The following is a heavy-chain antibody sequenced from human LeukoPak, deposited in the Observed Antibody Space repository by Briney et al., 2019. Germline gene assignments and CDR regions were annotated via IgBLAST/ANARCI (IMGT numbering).Heavy chain of an antibody. J-gene: IGHJ4*02. D-gene: IGHD5-18*01. V-gene: IGHV3-21*01. CDR2: ISSSSSYI. CDR1: GFTLSTYT. Sequence: GGSLRLSCAASGFTLSTYTMNWVRQAPGKGLEWVSSISSSSSYIYYADSVKGRFTISRDNAKNSLYLQMNSLRAEDTAVYYCARAGYSYGELDYWGQGTLVTVSS. CDR3: ARAGYSYGELDY.